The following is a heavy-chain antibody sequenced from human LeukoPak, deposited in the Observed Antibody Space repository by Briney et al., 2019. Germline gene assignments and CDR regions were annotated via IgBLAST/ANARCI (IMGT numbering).Heavy chain of an antibody. V-gene: IGHV3-15*01. CDR2: IKSQTDGGTT. CDR1: GFTFTNAW. CDR3: TTYTSGSSYY. D-gene: IGHD1-26*01. J-gene: IGHJ4*02. Sequence: GGSLRLSCAASGFTFTNAWMSWVRQAPGKGLEWVGRIKSQTDGGTTEYASAVKGRFTISRDDSKSTLFLQMNSLKTEDTAIYYCTTYTSGSSYYWGQGTLVTVSS.